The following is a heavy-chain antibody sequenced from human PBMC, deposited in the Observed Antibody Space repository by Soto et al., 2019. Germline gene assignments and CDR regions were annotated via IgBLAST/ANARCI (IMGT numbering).Heavy chain of an antibody. CDR1: GLPFTNAW. J-gene: IGHJ4*02. D-gene: IGHD1-26*01. CDR2: IKSKTDGGTA. CDR3: ATYSGRIY. Sequence: EVQLVESGGGLVKPGGSLRLSCAASGLPFTNAWMSWVRQAPGKVPEWVGRIKSKTDGGTADYVAPVKGRFSISRDNSKNTLYLQMNSLKTEDTALYYCATYSGRIYWGQGALVTVSS. V-gene: IGHV3-15*01.